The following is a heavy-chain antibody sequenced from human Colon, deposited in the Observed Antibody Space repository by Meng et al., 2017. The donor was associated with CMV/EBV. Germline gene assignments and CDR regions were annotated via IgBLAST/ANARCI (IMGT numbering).Heavy chain of an antibody. Sequence: GESLKISCAASGFTFINAWMSWIRQAPGKGLEWVGRIKSKSDDGTTDYAAPVKGSFTISRADSKNTLYLHMNSLKNEDTAVYYCITNLWFGEWLQPYWGQGTLVTVSS. J-gene: IGHJ4*02. CDR2: IKSKSDDGTT. V-gene: IGHV3-15*01. CDR1: GFTFINAW. D-gene: IGHD3-10*01. CDR3: ITNLWFGEWLQPY.